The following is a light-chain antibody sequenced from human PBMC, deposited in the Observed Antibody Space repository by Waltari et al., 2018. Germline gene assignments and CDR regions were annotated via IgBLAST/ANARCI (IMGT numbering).Light chain of an antibody. V-gene: IGKV3-20*01. Sequence: IVLTQSPGTLSLSPGGRATPSCRVSPNIGHYLAWYQQKPGQAPRLLIYASSTRATGIPDRFSGSGSGADFSLTITGLEPDDFAVYYCQHHFRLPATFGQGTKV. CDR3: QHHFRLPAT. CDR2: ASS. J-gene: IGKJ1*01. CDR1: PNIGHY.